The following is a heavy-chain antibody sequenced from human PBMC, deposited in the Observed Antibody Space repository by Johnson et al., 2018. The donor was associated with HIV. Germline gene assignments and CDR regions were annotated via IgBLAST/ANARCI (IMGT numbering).Heavy chain of an antibody. Sequence: MQLVESGGGLVQPGGYLRMSCVASGFTFSTYGMTWVRQAPGKGLEWVSAISGTGGTTYYADSVRGRFSISRDKSKDTLYLQMSSLRAEDTAVYYCAKGRGYDYDALDFWGQGTKVTVSS. CDR2: ISGTGGTT. V-gene: IGHV3-23*04. CDR3: AKGRGYDYDALDF. J-gene: IGHJ3*01. CDR1: GFTFSTYG. D-gene: IGHD5-12*01.